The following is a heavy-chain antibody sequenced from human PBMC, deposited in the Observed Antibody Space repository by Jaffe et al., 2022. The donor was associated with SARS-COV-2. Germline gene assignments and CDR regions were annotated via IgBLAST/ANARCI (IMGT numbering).Heavy chain of an antibody. J-gene: IGHJ4*02. CDR3: AKLGAAKDY. CDR2: ISWNSGSI. D-gene: IGHD1-26*01. Sequence: EVQLVESGGGLVQPGRSLRLSCAASGFTFDDYAMHWVRQAPGKGLEWVSGISWNSGSIGYADSVKGRFTISRDNAKNSLYLQMNSLRAEDTALYYCAKLGAAKDYWGQGTLVTVSS. V-gene: IGHV3-9*01. CDR1: GFTFDDYA.